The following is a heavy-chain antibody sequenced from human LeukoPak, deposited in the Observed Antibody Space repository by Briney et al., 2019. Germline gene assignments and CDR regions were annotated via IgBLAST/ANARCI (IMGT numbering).Heavy chain of an antibody. CDR2: ISGSGGST. J-gene: IGHJ6*02. CDR1: GFTFSSYA. D-gene: IGHD2-2*02. V-gene: IGHV3-23*01. Sequence: GGSLRLSCAASGFTFSSYALSWVRQAPGKGLEWVSAISGSGGSTYYADSVKGRFTISRDNSKNTLYLQMNSLRAEDTAVYYCAVVPAAILGYYYYGMDVWGQGTTVTVSS. CDR3: AVVPAAILGYYYYGMDV.